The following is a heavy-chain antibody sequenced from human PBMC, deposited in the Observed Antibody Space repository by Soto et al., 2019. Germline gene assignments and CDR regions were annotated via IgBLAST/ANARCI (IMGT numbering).Heavy chain of an antibody. J-gene: IGHJ6*01. D-gene: IGHD3-22*01. V-gene: IGHV3-23*01. Sequence: GGSLRLSCAATGFAFSNYAVTWVRQAPGKGLECISAITDSSDNSIYAGSVRGRFTMSRDNSNNIVYLQMNGLRVEDTGRYYCAKGALPTCSSSGPRYPLPLWG. CDR3: AKGALPTCSSSGPRYPLPL. CDR2: ITDSSDNS. CDR1: GFAFSNYA.